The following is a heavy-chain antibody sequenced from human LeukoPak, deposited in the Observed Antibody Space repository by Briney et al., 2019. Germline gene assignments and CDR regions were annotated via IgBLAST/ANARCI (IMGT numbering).Heavy chain of an antibody. CDR2: ISGSGGST. J-gene: IGHJ4*02. CDR3: AKDGYGVLDY. Sequence: GGSLRLSCAASGFTFSNYVMSWVRQAPGKGLKWVSDISGSGGSTHYADSVKGRFTISRENSQNTLYLQMNSLRAEDTAVYYCAKDGYGVLDYWGQGTLVTVSS. D-gene: IGHD4-17*01. V-gene: IGHV3-23*01. CDR1: GFTFSNYV.